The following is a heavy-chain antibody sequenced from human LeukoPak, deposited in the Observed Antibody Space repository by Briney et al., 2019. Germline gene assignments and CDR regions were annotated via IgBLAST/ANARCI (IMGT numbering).Heavy chain of an antibody. V-gene: IGHV3-48*03. CDR3: AREPPTIIAAAGTVDY. CDR1: GFTLSSYE. J-gene: IGHJ4*02. CDR2: ISSSGSTI. D-gene: IGHD6-13*01. Sequence: PGGSLRLSCAASGFTLSSYEMNWVRQAPGKGLEWVSYISSSGSTIYYADSVEGRFTISRDNAKNSLYLQMNSLRAEDTAVYYCAREPPTIIAAAGTVDYWGQGTLVTVS.